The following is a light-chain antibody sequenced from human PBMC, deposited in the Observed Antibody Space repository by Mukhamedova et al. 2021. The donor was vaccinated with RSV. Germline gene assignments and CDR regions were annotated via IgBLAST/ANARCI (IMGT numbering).Light chain of an antibody. Sequence: GQTVTITCGGIDIGSRSIHWYQQKPGQAPVLVIYRDNNRPSGIPGRFSGSHSGDTATLTISGAQAGDEADYYCQVWVSSTLVFGG. CDR1: DIGSRS. CDR2: RDN. J-gene: IGLJ2*01. CDR3: QVWVSSTLV. V-gene: IGLV3-9*01.